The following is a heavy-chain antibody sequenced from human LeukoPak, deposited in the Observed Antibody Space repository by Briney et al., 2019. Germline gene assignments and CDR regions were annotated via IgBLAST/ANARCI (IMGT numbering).Heavy chain of an antibody. CDR2: IYHSGST. V-gene: IGHV4-34*01. J-gene: IGHJ6*04. CDR1: GGSFSGYY. D-gene: IGHD6-19*01. CDR3: AIAVAEPGTVYGMDV. Sequence: SETLSLTCAVYGGSFSGYYWSWIRQPPGKGLEWIGSIYHSGSTYYNPSLKSRVTLSVDTSQNQFSLKLSSVTAPDTGLFYCAIAVAEPGTVYGMDVWGKGTTVTGSS.